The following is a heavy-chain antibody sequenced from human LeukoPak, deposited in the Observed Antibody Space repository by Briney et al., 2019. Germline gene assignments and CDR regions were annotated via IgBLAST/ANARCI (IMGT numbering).Heavy chain of an antibody. CDR1: GFTFSSYG. J-gene: IGHJ5*02. V-gene: IGHV3-33*01. Sequence: GRSLRLSCAASGFTFSSYGMHWVRQAPGKGLEWVAVIWYDGSNKYYADSVKGRFTISRDNSKNTLYLQMNSLRAEDTAVYCCARDFVSTSSGWFDPWGQGTLVTVSS. D-gene: IGHD2-2*01. CDR2: IWYDGSNK. CDR3: ARDFVSTSSGWFDP.